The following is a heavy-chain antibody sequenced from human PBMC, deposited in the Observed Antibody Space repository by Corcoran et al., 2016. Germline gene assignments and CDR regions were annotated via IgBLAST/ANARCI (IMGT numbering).Heavy chain of an antibody. CDR2: IYYSGST. V-gene: IGHV4-39*01. J-gene: IGHJ4*02. D-gene: IGHD6-19*01. CDR1: GGSISSSSYY. CDR3: ARHAYSSGWGGIKLRPKLDY. Sequence: QLQLQESGPGLVKPSETLSLTCTVSGGSISSSSYYWGWIRQPPGKGLEWIGSIYYSGSTYYNPSLKSRVTISVDTSKNQFSLKLSSVTAADTAVYYCARHAYSSGWGGIKLRPKLDYWGQGTLVTVSS.